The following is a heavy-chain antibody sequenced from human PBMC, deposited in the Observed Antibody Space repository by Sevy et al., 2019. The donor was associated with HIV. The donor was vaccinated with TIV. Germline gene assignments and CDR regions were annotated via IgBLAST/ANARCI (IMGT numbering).Heavy chain of an antibody. D-gene: IGHD5-12*01. V-gene: IGHV4-59*01. J-gene: IGHJ5*02. Sequence: SETLSLTCTVSGGSISSYYWSGIRQPPWKGLEWIGYIYYSRSTNYNTSLKSRVTISVDTSKNQFSLKLSSVAAADKSVYYCARIIVVATTWGPSNWFDPWGQGTLVTVSS. CDR2: IYYSRST. CDR1: GGSISSYY. CDR3: ARIIVVATTWGPSNWFDP.